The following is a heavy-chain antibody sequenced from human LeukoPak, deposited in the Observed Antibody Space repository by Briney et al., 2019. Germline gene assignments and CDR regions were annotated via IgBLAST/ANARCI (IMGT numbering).Heavy chain of an antibody. D-gene: IGHD7-27*01. J-gene: IGHJ4*02. V-gene: IGHV3-7*01. Sequence: GGSLRLSCAASGFTFSSYWMSWVRQAPGKGLEWVANIKQDGSEKYYVDSVKGRFTISRDNAKNSLYLQMNSLRAEDTAVYYCARDRALAGDRAHFDYWGQGTLVTVSS. CDR2: IKQDGSEK. CDR3: ARDRALAGDRAHFDY. CDR1: GFTFSSYW.